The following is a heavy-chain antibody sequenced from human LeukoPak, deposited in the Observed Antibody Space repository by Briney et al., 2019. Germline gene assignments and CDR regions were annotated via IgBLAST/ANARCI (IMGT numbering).Heavy chain of an antibody. D-gene: IGHD1-7*01. J-gene: IGHJ3*02. Sequence: GGSLRLSCAASGFTFSSYWMHWVRQAPGKGLVWVSRINIYGSDTSYADSVKGRFTISRDNAKSTLFLQMNSLRAEDTALYYCARTTSMNYVGDAFHIWGQGTMVTVSS. CDR2: INIYGSDT. V-gene: IGHV3-74*01. CDR3: ARTTSMNYVGDAFHI. CDR1: GFTFSSYW.